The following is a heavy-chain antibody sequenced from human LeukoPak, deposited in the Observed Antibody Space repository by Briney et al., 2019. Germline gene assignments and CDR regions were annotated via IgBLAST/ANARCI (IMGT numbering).Heavy chain of an antibody. D-gene: IGHD3-3*01. CDR3: ARDGTYDFWSGSPHNWFDP. CDR2: INSDGSST. V-gene: IGHV3-74*01. CDR1: GFTFSSYW. Sequence: PGGSLRLSCAASGFTFSSYWMHWVRQAPGKGLVRVSRINSDGSSTSYADSVKGRFTISRDNAKNTLYLQMNSLRAEDTAVYYCARDGTYDFWSGSPHNWFDPWGQGTLVTVSS. J-gene: IGHJ5*02.